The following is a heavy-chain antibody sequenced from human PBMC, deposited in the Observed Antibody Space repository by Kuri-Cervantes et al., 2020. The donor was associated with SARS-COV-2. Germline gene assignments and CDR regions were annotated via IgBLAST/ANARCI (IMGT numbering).Heavy chain of an antibody. V-gene: IGHV3-21*05. D-gene: IGHD4-11*01. CDR1: GFTFSSYS. J-gene: IGHJ6*02. CDR2: ISSSSSYT. Sequence: GESLKISCAASGFTFSSYSMNWVRQAPGKGLEWVSYISSSSSYTNYADSVKGRFTISRDNAKNSLYLQMNSLRAEDTAVYYCARDGLGTITMDYYYYGMDVWGQGTTVTVSS. CDR3: ARDGLGTITMDYYYYGMDV.